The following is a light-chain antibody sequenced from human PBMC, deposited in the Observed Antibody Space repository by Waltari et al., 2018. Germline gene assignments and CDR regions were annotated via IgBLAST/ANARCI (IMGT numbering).Light chain of an antibody. CDR1: HGISSW. V-gene: IGKV1-12*01. CDR3: QQANSFPRT. Sequence: DIQMTQSQSSVSASVGDRVTITRRSSHGISSWLAWYPQKPGKAPKLLIYAASSLQSGVPSRFSGSGSGTDFTLTISSLQPEDFATYYCQQANSFPRTFGQGTKVEIK. J-gene: IGKJ1*01. CDR2: AAS.